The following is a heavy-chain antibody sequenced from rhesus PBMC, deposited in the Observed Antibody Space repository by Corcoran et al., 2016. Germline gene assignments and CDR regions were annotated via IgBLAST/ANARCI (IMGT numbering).Heavy chain of an antibody. CDR2: ISENGGTI. V-gene: IGHV3S26*01. D-gene: IGHD6-25*01. CDR1: GFTFSSYV. J-gene: IGHJ4*01. Sequence: DVQLVESGGGLVKPGGSLRLSCVASGFTFSSYVMHWVRQAPGKGLEWVSVISENGGTIYYADSVKGRFTISRDNAKNSLFPQMNSLRAEDTAVYYCTSSGIAAAANFDYWGQGVLVTVSS. CDR3: TSSGIAAAANFDY.